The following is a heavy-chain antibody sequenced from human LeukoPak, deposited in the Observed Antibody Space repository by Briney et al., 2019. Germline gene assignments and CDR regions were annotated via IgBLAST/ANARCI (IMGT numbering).Heavy chain of an antibody. D-gene: IGHD6-19*01. CDR2: ISANGGST. J-gene: IGHJ4*02. CDR3: ARSKYTSGWYDY. V-gene: IGHV3-23*01. Sequence: GGSLRLSCAASEFTFSAYAMSWVRQAPGKGLEWLSAISANGGSTYYADSVKGRFTISRDNSKNTSYLQMNSLRAEDTAVYYCARSKYTSGWYDYWGQGTLVTVSS. CDR1: EFTFSAYA.